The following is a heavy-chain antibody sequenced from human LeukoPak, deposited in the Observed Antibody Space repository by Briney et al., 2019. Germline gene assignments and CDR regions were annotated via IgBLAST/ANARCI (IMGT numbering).Heavy chain of an antibody. D-gene: IGHD2-2*01. CDR1: GYTFTSYD. CDR2: MNPNSGNT. J-gene: IGHJ5*02. Sequence: AAVKVSCKASGYTFTSYDINWVRQATGQGLEWMGWMNPNSGNTGYAQKFQGRVTMTSNTSVSTAYMELSSLRSEDTAVYYCARVFCSSTSCYVWFDLWGQGTLVTVSS. V-gene: IGHV1-8*01. CDR3: ARVFCSSTSCYVWFDL.